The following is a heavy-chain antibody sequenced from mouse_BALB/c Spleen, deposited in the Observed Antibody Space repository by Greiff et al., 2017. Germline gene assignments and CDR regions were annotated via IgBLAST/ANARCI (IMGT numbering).Heavy chain of an antibody. Sequence: VKVVESGAELVRPGSSVKISCKASGYAFSSYWMNWVKQRPGQGLEWIGQIYPGDGDTNYNGKFKGKATLTADKSSSTAYMQLSSLTSEDSAVYFCARGLSTGSSSWFAYWGQGTLVTVSA. CDR3: ARGLSTGSSSWFAY. J-gene: IGHJ3*01. CDR1: GYAFSSYW. D-gene: IGHD1-1*01. CDR2: IYPGDGDT. V-gene: IGHV1-80*01.